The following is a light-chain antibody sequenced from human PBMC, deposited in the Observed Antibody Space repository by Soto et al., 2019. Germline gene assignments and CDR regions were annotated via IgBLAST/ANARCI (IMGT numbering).Light chain of an antibody. CDR3: QQYIKWPIT. CDR2: DAS. V-gene: IGKV3-15*01. CDR1: QTVSSY. Sequence: EIVLTQSPSTLSLSPGERAALSCRASQTVSSYLLWYQQKPGQAPRLLISDASTRATGIPARFSGSGSGTEFTLTVSSLQSEDFAVYYCQQYIKWPITFGQGTRLEIK. J-gene: IGKJ5*01.